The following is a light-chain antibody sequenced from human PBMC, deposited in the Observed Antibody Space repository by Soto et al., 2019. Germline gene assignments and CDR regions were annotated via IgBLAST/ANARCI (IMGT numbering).Light chain of an antibody. CDR3: QQYGSSPYT. J-gene: IGKJ2*01. Sequence: VLTQSPGTLSLSPGERATLSCWASQSVSRSYLAWYQQKPGQAPRLLIYIASSRATGIPDRFSGSGSGKDFTLTISRLEPEDFAMYYCQQYGSSPYTFGQGTKLEIK. V-gene: IGKV3-20*01. CDR1: QSVSRSY. CDR2: IAS.